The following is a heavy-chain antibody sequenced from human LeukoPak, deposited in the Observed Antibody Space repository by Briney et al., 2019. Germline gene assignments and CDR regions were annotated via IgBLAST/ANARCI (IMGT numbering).Heavy chain of an antibody. CDR3: ARGFDYYGSGSYYRDPYYFDY. Sequence: GGSLRLSCAASGLTFSSYEMNWVRQAPGKGLEWVSYISSSGSTIYYADSVKGRFTISRDNAKNSLYLQMNSLRAEDTAVYYCARGFDYYGSGSYYRDPYYFDYWGQGTLVTVSS. CDR2: ISSSGSTI. J-gene: IGHJ4*02. D-gene: IGHD3-10*01. V-gene: IGHV3-48*03. CDR1: GLTFSSYE.